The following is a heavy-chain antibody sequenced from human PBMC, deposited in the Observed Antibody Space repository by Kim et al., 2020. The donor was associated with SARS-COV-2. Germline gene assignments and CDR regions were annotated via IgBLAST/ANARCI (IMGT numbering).Heavy chain of an antibody. J-gene: IGHJ4*02. Sequence: NVQGRVTITADKATSTAYMELSSLRSEDTAGYYCARSPPLDYGGNSWFDYWGQGTLVTVSS. V-gene: IGHV1-69*02. CDR3: ARSPPLDYGGNSWFDY. D-gene: IGHD4-17*01.